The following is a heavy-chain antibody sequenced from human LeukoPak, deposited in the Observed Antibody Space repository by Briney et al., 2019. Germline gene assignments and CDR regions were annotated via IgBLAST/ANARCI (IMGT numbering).Heavy chain of an antibody. CDR1: GGSISSSSYY. D-gene: IGHD6-19*01. J-gene: IGHJ4*02. CDR2: IYHSGST. CDR3: ARDSEQWLAEPSYYFDY. V-gene: IGHV4-39*07. Sequence: PSETLSLTCTVSGGSISSSSYYWGWIRQPPGKGLEWIGSIYHSGSTYYNPSLKSRVTISVDTSKNQFSLKLSSVTAADTAVYYCARDSEQWLAEPSYYFDYWGQGTLVTVSS.